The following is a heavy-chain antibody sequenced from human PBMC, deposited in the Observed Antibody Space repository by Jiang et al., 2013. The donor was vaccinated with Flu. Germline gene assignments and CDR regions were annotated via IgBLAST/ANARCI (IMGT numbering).Heavy chain of an antibody. D-gene: IGHD2-15*01. CDR2: ISSRSSTI. Sequence: FSEYSMELGPARLQKGAGWVSYISSRSSTIYYADSVKGRFTISRDNAKNSLSLQMNSLRDEDTAVYYCAREKDPEFAGYTLTSFFYTDVWGKGTTVTVSS. CDR3: AREKDPEFAGYTLTSFFYTDV. V-gene: IGHV3-48*02. CDR1: FSEYS. J-gene: IGHJ6*03.